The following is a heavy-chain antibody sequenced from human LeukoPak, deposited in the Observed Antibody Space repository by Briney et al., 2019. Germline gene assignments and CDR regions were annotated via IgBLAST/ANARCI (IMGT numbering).Heavy chain of an antibody. CDR3: ARDRLGAGTFDY. D-gene: IGHD3-16*01. CDR2: ISAYNGYT. J-gene: IGHJ4*02. CDR1: GYTFTSYG. Sequence: ASVKVSCKASGYTFTSYGITWVRQAPGQGLEWMGWISAYNGYTNYAQNFQGRVTITTDTSASTAYMELRSLRSDDTAVYYCARDRLGAGTFDYWGQGNLVTVSS. V-gene: IGHV1-18*01.